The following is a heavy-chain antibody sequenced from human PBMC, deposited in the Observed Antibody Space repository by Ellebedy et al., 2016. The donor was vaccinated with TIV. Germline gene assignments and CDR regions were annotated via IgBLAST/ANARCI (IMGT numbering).Heavy chain of an antibody. CDR2: INPNSGGT. Sequence: AASVKVSCKASAYPFTDYDIHWVRQAPGQGLEWMGWINPNSGGTHYAQKFQGRVTMTRDTSISTVSMEVSGLRSDDTAVYYCARESGTSGTNHPFDIWGQGTLVTVSS. CDR1: AYPFTDYD. D-gene: IGHD1-1*01. V-gene: IGHV1-2*02. CDR3: ARESGTSGTNHPFDI. J-gene: IGHJ3*02.